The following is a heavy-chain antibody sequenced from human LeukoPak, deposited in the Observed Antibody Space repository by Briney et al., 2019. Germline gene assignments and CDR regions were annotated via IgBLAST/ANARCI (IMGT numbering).Heavy chain of an antibody. J-gene: IGHJ6*02. CDR3: ARDRIATTGMDV. D-gene: IGHD1/OR15-1a*01. Sequence: QPGGSLRLSCAASGFTFSGYWMSWVRQARGKGLEWVANIDQDGSEKYYVDSVKGRFTISRDNAKNSLYLQKDSLRAEDTAVYYCARDRIATTGMDVWGQGTTVTVSS. CDR2: IDQDGSEK. V-gene: IGHV3-7*01. CDR1: GFTFSGYW.